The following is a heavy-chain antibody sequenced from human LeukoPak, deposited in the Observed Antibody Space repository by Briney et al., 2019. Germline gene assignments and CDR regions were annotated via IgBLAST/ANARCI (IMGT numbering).Heavy chain of an antibody. Sequence: PGGSLRLSCAASGFTFSSYAMSWVRQAPGKRLEWVSGISGSGGSTYYADSVKGRFTISRENSKNTLYLQMNSLRAEDTAVYYCAKDFTYYYDSSGYFLDYWGQGTLVTVSS. V-gene: IGHV3-23*01. J-gene: IGHJ4*02. CDR3: AKDFTYYYDSSGYFLDY. D-gene: IGHD3-22*01. CDR1: GFTFSSYA. CDR2: ISGSGGST.